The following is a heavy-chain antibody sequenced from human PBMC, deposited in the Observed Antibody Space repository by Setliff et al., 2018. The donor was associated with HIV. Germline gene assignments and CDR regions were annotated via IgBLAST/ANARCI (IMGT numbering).Heavy chain of an antibody. CDR1: GHTFTNVD. V-gene: IGHV1-8*01. Sequence: EASVKVSCKASGHTFTNVDIHWLRRATGQGLEWMGWMNPNTGVSGYALKFQARVTMTRDTSISTAYMELSSLTSEDTAVYYCARGKGVGGVVITGGLDVWGKGPRSPSPQ. CDR3: ARGKGVGGVVITGGLDV. CDR2: MNPNTGVS. D-gene: IGHD3-10*01. J-gene: IGHJ6*04.